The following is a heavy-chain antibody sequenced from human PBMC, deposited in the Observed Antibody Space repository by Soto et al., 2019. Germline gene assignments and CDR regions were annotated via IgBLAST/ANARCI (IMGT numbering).Heavy chain of an antibody. CDR1: GGTFSSYA. D-gene: IGHD6-19*01. CDR2: IIPIFGTA. V-gene: IGHV1-69*12. CDR3: ASDAVAARYYSYGMDV. Sequence: QVQLVQSGAEVKKPGSSVKVSCKASGGTFSSYAISWVRQAPGQGLEWMGGIIPIFGTANYAQKFQGRVTFTADESPSTAYMERSSLRSEDTAVYYCASDAVAARYYSYGMDVWGQGTTVTVSS. J-gene: IGHJ6*02.